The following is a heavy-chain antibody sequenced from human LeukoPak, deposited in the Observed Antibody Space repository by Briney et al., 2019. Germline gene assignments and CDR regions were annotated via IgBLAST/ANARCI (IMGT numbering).Heavy chain of an antibody. J-gene: IGHJ6*03. CDR2: ISGSGGST. CDR3: AKASRSIAAALAFTYYYYYYMDV. D-gene: IGHD6-13*01. V-gene: IGHV3-23*01. CDR1: GFTFSSYA. Sequence: HPGGSLRLSCAASGFTFSSYAMSWVRQAPGKGLEWVSAISGSGGSTYYADSVKGRFTISRDNSKNTLYLQMNSLRAEDTAVYYCAKASRSIAAALAFTYYYYYYMDVWGKGTTVTVSS.